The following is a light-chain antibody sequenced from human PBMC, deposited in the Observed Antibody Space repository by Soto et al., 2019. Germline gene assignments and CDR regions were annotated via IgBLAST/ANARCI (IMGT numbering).Light chain of an antibody. CDR1: QSVSSN. J-gene: IGKJ1*01. V-gene: IGKV3-15*01. CDR2: GAS. CDR3: QQYNNWPLT. Sequence: EIVMTQSPATLSVSPGERATLSCRASQSVSSNLAWYQQKPGQAPRLLIYGASTRATGIPARFSGSGSGTEVTLTISSLQSEDCAVYYCQQYNNWPLTFGKGTKVEIK.